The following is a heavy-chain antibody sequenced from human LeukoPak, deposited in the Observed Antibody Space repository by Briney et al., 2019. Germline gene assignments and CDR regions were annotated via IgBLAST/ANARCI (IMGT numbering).Heavy chain of an antibody. D-gene: IGHD5-18*01. J-gene: IGHJ3*02. Sequence: SDTLSLTCTVSGGSISSYYWSWIRQPPGKGLEWIGYIYYSGSTNYNPSLKSRVTISVDTSKTQFSLKLSSVTAADTAVYYCARSEYSYGADAFDIWGQGTMVTVSS. CDR2: IYYSGST. CDR3: ARSEYSYGADAFDI. CDR1: GGSISSYY. V-gene: IGHV4-59*01.